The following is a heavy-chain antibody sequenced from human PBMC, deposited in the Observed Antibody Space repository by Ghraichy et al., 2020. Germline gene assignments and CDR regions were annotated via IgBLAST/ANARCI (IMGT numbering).Heavy chain of an antibody. CDR3: ARFWGSSLGGRGYYYYMDV. CDR2: IYYSGST. V-gene: IGHV4-59*01. Sequence: SETLSLTCTVSGGSISGFYWGWIRQPPGKGLESIGHIYYSGSTYYNPSLKSRIIISLETSKNQFSLKLSYVTAADTAGYYCARFWGSSLGGRGYYYYMDVWGKGTTVTVSS. J-gene: IGHJ6*03. CDR1: GGSISGFY. D-gene: IGHD3-16*01.